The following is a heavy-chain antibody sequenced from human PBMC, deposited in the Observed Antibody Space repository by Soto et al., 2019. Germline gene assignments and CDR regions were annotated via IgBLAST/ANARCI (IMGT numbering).Heavy chain of an antibody. V-gene: IGHV3-74*01. CDR1: GFAFRSYW. D-gene: IGHD3-16*01. CDR2: INKDETTT. Sequence: EVQLVESGGGLVQPGGSLRLSCAASGFAFRSYWMHWVRQVPGKGLVWVSRINKDETTTNYADSVKGRFTISRDNAENTLYLQMNSLRVEDTAVYYCASGVVGGVIVHWGQGTLVTVSS. J-gene: IGHJ5*02. CDR3: ASGVVGGVIVH.